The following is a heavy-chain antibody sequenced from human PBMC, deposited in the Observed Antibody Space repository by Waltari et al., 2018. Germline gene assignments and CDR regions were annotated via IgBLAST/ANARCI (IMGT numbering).Heavy chain of an antibody. Sequence: QVQLVQSGAEVKKPGASVKVSCKASGYTFTSYAMHWVRQAPGQRLEWMGWINAGNGNTKYSQKFQGRVTITRDTAASTAYMELSSLRSEDTAVYYCAREDSGSYDFDYWGQGTLVTVSS. D-gene: IGHD1-26*01. CDR3: AREDSGSYDFDY. J-gene: IGHJ4*02. CDR1: GYTFTSYA. V-gene: IGHV1-3*01. CDR2: INAGNGNT.